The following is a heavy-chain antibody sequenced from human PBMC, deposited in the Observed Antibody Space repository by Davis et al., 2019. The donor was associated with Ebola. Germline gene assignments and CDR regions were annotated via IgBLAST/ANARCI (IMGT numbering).Heavy chain of an antibody. D-gene: IGHD1-1*01. CDR2: VSGSSSYT. J-gene: IGHJ5*02. CDR1: GFAFSDYY. V-gene: IGHV3-11*06. CDR3: ARAGTTGTTDWCDP. Sequence: PGGSLRLSCAASGFAFSDYYMNWIRQAPGKGLEWVSYVSGSSSYTNYADSVKGRFTISRDNAKNSLYLQMNSLRAEDTAIYYCARAGTTGTTDWCDPWGQGTLVTVSS.